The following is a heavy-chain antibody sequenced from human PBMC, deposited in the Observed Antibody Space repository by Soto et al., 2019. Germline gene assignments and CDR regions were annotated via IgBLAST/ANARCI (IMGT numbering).Heavy chain of an antibody. J-gene: IGHJ5*02. CDR3: ARERCILSGSRAQNWFDP. CDR1: GGTFSSYA. Sequence: QVQLVQSGAEVKKPGSSVKVSCKASGGTFSSYAISWVRQAPGQGLEWMGGIIPIFGTANYAQKFQGRVTMTTDTSTSTAYMELRSLRSDDTAVYYCARERCILSGSRAQNWFDPWGQGTLVTVSS. V-gene: IGHV1-69*06. D-gene: IGHD1-26*01. CDR2: IIPIFGTA.